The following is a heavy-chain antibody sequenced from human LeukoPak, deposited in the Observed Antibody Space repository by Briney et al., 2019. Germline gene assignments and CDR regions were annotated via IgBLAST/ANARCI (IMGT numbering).Heavy chain of an antibody. D-gene: IGHD3-3*01. CDR3: ARGPRSGYDFWSGFAYYYYGMDV. CDR2: IWYDGSNK. CDR1: GFTFSSYG. V-gene: IGHV3-33*01. Sequence: GGSLGLSCAASGFTFSSYGMHWVRQAPGKGLEWVAVIWYDGSNKYYADSVKGRFTISRDNSKNTLYLQMNSLRAEDTAVYYCARGPRSGYDFWSGFAYYYYGMDVWGQGTTVTVSS. J-gene: IGHJ6*02.